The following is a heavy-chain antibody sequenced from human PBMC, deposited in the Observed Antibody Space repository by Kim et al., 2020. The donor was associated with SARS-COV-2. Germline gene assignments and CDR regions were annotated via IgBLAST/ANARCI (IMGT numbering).Heavy chain of an antibody. CDR3: ARVLRGVNYYDSSGWHDY. J-gene: IGHJ4*02. CDR2: IYYSGST. D-gene: IGHD3-22*01. V-gene: IGHV4-59*01. CDR1: GGSISSYY. Sequence: SETLSLTCTVSGGSISSYYWSWIRQPPGKGLEWIGYIYYSGSTNYNPSLKSRVTISVDTSKNQFSLKLSSVTAADTAVYYCARVLRGVNYYDSSGWHDYWGQGTLVTVSS.